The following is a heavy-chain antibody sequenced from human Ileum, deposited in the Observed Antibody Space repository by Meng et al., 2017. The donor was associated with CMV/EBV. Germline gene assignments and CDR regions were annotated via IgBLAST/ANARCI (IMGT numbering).Heavy chain of an antibody. D-gene: IGHD4/OR15-4a*01. CDR1: GDSVSSNIAA. CDR3: AREMGALDY. Sequence: VQLKRSGPGLVKSSHTLSLTCALSGDSVSSNIAAWSWIRQSPSRGLEWLGRTYYRHKWYDDYAVSVKSRVTITPDTSKNQFSLNLNSVSPEDTAIYFCAREMGALDYWGQGTLVTVSS. V-gene: IGHV6-1*01. J-gene: IGHJ4*02. CDR2: TYYRHKWYD.